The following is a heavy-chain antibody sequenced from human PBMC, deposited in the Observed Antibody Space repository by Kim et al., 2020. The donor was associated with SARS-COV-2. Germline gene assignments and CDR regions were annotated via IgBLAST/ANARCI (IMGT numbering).Heavy chain of an antibody. J-gene: IGHJ5*02. D-gene: IGHD3-10*01. Sequence: PPLKSRDTISVDTSKNQFSLKLSSVTAADTAVYYCARHRYGSESENWFDPWGQGTLVTVSS. CDR3: ARHRYGSESENWFDP. V-gene: IGHV4-39*01.